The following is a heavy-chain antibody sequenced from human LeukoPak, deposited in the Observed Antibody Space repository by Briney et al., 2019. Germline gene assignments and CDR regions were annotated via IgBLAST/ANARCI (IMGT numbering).Heavy chain of an antibody. CDR3: AREEQLVT. CDR2: IIPIFGTA. CDR1: GGTFSSYA. V-gene: IGHV1-69*05. D-gene: IGHD6-13*01. Sequence: ASLKVSCKASGGTFSSYAISWVRQAPGQGLEWIGRIIPIFGTANYAQKFQGRVTITTDESTSTAYRELSSLRSEDTAVYDCAREEQLVTWGQGTLVTVSS. J-gene: IGHJ5*02.